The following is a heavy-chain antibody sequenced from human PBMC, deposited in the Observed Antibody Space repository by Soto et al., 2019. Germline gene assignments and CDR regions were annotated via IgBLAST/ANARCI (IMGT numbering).Heavy chain of an antibody. D-gene: IGHD3-10*01. V-gene: IGHV4-31*03. CDR2: IYYSGST. CDR1: GGSISSGGYY. Sequence: SETLSLTCTASGGSISSGGYYWSWIRQHPGKGLEWIGYIYYSGSTYYNPSLKSRVTISVDTSKNQFSLKLSSVTAADTAVYYCARDIWKDGSGSYYDYYYYGMDVWGQGTTVTVSS. CDR3: ARDIWKDGSGSYYDYYYYGMDV. J-gene: IGHJ6*02.